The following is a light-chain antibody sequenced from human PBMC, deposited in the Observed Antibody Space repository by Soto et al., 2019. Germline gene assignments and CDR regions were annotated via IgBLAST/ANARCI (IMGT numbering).Light chain of an antibody. V-gene: IGKV3-20*01. CDR3: QQYGSSRRVYT. Sequence: EIVLTQSPGTLSLSPGERATLSCRASQSVSSSYLAWYQQKPGQAPRLLIYGASSRATGIPDRFSGSGSGTDFTFTISRLEPEDFAVYYCQQYGSSRRVYTFGQGTKLEIK. CDR1: QSVSSSY. CDR2: GAS. J-gene: IGKJ2*01.